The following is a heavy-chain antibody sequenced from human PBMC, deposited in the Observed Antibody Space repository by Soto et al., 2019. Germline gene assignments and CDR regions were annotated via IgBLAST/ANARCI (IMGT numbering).Heavy chain of an antibody. CDR2: VSHDGTLY. J-gene: IGHJ4*02. Sequence: QVQLVESGGGVVQPGRSLRLSCSASGFIYSSCAMHWVRQVPGKGLEWLAVVSHDGTLYPYADSVKGRFTISRDNSRKMLYLQMNSLRPDDTDVYYCVKDRSDTWSFDYWGQGTLVTVSS. CDR3: VKDRSDTWSFDY. D-gene: IGHD2-8*02. CDR1: GFIYSSCA. V-gene: IGHV3-30*18.